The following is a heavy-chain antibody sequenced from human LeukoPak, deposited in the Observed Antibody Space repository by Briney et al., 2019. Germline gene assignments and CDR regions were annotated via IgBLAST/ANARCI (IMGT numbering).Heavy chain of an antibody. CDR2: IIPIFGTA. CDR1: GGTFSSYA. D-gene: IGHD2-2*01. CDR3: ARDDSYCSSTSCLIVPQRGLVY. Sequence: GASVKVSCKASGGTFSSYAISWVRQAPGQGLEWMGGIIPIFGTANYAQKFQGRVTITTDESTSTAYMELSSLRSEDTAVYYCARDDSYCSSTSCLIVPQRGLVYWGQGTLVTVSS. J-gene: IGHJ4*02. V-gene: IGHV1-69*05.